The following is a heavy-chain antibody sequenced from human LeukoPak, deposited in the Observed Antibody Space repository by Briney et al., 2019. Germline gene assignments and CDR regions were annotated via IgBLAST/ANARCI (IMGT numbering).Heavy chain of an antibody. J-gene: IGHJ4*02. CDR1: GFTFSSYS. V-gene: IGHV3-7*01. CDR2: IKQDGSEK. D-gene: IGHD2-2*01. Sequence: TGGSLRLSCAASGFTFSSYSMNWVRQAPGKGLEWVANIKQDGSEKYYVDSVKGRFTISRDNAKNSLYLQMNSLRAEDTAVYYCAREQYCSSTSCYPLGTYYFDYWGQGTLVTVSS. CDR3: AREQYCSSTSCYPLGTYYFDY.